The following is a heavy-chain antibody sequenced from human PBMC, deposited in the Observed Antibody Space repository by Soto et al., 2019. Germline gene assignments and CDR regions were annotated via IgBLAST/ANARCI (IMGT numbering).Heavy chain of an antibody. J-gene: IGHJ4*02. V-gene: IGHV4-39*01. Sequence: QLQLQESGPGLVKPSETLSLTCTVSGGSISSSSYYWGWIRQPPGKGLEWIGSIYYSGSTYYNPSLNSRAPXSXDXXKNQFSLKLSSFTAADPAVYYCARLVYDSSGYRPGWGQGTLVTVSS. CDR2: IYYSGST. CDR1: GGSISSSSYY. D-gene: IGHD3-22*01. CDR3: ARLVYDSSGYRPG.